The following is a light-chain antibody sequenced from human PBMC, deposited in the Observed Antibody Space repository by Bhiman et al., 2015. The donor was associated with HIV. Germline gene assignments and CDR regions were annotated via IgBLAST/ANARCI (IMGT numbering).Light chain of an antibody. V-gene: IGLV3-21*01. CDR1: NIESKS. Sequence: SYELTQPPAVSVAPGKTATITCGGNNIESKSVHWYQQKPGQAPVVVIYYDGDRPSGIPERFSGSNSGNTATLTISGTQAMDEADYYCQAWDSSTGGVFGTGTKVTVL. CDR3: QAWDSSTGGV. CDR2: YDG. J-gene: IGLJ1*01.